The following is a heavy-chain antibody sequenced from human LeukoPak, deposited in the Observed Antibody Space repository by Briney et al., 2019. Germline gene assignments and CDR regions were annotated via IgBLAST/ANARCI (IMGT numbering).Heavy chain of an antibody. CDR3: TTDLMVGDYYDSSGYPIYYYMDV. J-gene: IGHJ6*03. D-gene: IGHD3-22*01. Sequence: GGSLRLSCAASGFTFSNAWMSWVRQAPGKGLEWVGRIKSKTDGGTTDYAAPVKGRFTISRDDSKNTLYLQMNSLKTEDTAVYYCTTDLMVGDYYDSSGYPIYYYMDVWGKGTTVTVSS. V-gene: IGHV3-15*01. CDR1: GFTFSNAW. CDR2: IKSKTDGGTT.